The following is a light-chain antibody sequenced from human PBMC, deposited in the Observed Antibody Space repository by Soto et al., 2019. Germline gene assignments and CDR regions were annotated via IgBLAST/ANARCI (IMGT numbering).Light chain of an antibody. CDR3: QQYKDWPRT. CDR2: GAS. Sequence: EMVRTECPAALSVSPGERATLSCRAGQSVGSDLAWYQQKPGQAPRLLIYGASTRATGIPARFSGSGSGTDFTLTISSLQSEDFAVYYCQQYKDWPRTFGQGTKVEIK. CDR1: QSVGSD. V-gene: IGKV3-15*01. J-gene: IGKJ1*01.